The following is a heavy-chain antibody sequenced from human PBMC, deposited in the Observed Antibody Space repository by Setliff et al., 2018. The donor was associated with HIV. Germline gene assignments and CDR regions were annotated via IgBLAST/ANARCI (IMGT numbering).Heavy chain of an antibody. CDR1: GGSISSYY. CDR2: VYYSGST. D-gene: IGHD1-26*01. Sequence: PSETLSLTCTVSGGSISSYYWSWIRQPPGKGLEWIGYVYYSGSTNHNPSLKSRVTISVDTSKNHFSLKLSSVTAADTAVYYCAREVVGATKGDYYYYYMDVWGRGTTVTVSS. V-gene: IGHV4-59*01. J-gene: IGHJ6*03. CDR3: AREVVGATKGDYYYYYMDV.